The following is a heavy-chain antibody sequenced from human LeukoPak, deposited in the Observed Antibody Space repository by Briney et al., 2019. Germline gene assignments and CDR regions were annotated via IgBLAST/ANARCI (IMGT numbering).Heavy chain of an antibody. CDR2: ISGSGGST. D-gene: IGHD4-17*01. V-gene: IGHV3-23*01. CDR3: AKARYGDYVAPVGGPFDY. J-gene: IGHJ4*02. CDR1: GFTFSSYA. Sequence: GGSLRLSCAASGFTFSSYAVSWVRQAPGKGLEWVSAISGSGGSTYCADSVKGRFTISRDNSKNTLYLQMNSLRAEDTAVYYCAKARYGDYVAPVGGPFDYWGQGTLVTVSS.